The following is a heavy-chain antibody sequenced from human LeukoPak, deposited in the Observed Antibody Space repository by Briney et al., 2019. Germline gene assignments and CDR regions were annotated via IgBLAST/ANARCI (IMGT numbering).Heavy chain of an antibody. V-gene: IGHV4-39*01. CDR2: IYYSGST. D-gene: IGHD6-19*01. CDR3: ARTDSKSYSSGWYNY. J-gene: IGHJ4*02. Sequence: SETLSLTCTVSGGSISSSSYYWGWIRQPPGKGLEWIGSIYYSGSTYYNPSLTSRVTISVDTSKNQFSLKLSSVTATDTAVYYCARTDSKSYSSGWYNYWGQGTLVTVSS. CDR1: GGSISSSSYY.